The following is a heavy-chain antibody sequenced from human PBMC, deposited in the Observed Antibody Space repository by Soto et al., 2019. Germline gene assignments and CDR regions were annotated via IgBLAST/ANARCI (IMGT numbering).Heavy chain of an antibody. D-gene: IGHD3-3*01. CDR1: GCTFSSYA. CDR2: IIPIFGTA. V-gene: IGHV1-69*13. Sequence: SVKVSCKASGCTFSSYAISWVRQAPGQGLEWMGGIIPIFGTANYAQKFQGRVTITADESTSTAYMELSSLRSEDTAVYYCASALGLRFLEWKKYYYYYGMDVWGQGTTVTVSS. J-gene: IGHJ6*02. CDR3: ASALGLRFLEWKKYYYYYGMDV.